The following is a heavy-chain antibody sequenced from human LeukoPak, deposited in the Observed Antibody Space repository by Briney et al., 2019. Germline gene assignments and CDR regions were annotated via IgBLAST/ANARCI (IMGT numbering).Heavy chain of an antibody. D-gene: IGHD1-14*01. J-gene: IGHJ1*01. V-gene: IGHV3-74*01. Sequence: PGGSLRLSCAAPGIHIRSNWMHWVRQAPGTRVVWVARVNSEASRTTHADSVKGRVTIYRDNAKNLLYLQMHGLTAEDTAVYYCARDAPPGRTNFEHWGQGTLVTVSS. CDR2: VNSEASRT. CDR3: ARDAPPGRTNFEH. CDR1: GIHIRSNW.